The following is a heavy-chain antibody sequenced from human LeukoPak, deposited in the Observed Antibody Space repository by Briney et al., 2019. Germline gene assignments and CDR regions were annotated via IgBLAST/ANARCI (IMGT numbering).Heavy chain of an antibody. CDR1: DGSINSYY. Sequence: SETLSLTCSVSDGSINSYYWNWIRRPPGKGLEWIGYIYYNGNTNYSPSLKSRVTMSVDTSKNLFSLKVSSVTAADTAVYYCTRWTRVPDSWGQGILVTVSS. CDR2: IYYNGNT. J-gene: IGHJ4*02. D-gene: IGHD4-17*01. V-gene: IGHV4-59*01. CDR3: TRWTRVPDS.